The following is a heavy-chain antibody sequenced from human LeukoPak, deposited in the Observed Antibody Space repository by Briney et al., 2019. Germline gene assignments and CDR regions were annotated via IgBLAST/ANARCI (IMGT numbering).Heavy chain of an antibody. V-gene: IGHV3-30*03. CDR1: GFTFSSYG. J-gene: IGHJ6*03. Sequence: GRSLRLSCAASGFTFSSYGMHWVRQAPGKGLEWVAVISYDGSNKYYADSVKGRFTISRDNSKNTLYLQMNSLRAEDTAVYYCARDGGSGSYYSYYYMDVWGKGTTVTVSS. D-gene: IGHD3-10*01. CDR3: ARDGGSGSYYSYYYMDV. CDR2: ISYDGSNK.